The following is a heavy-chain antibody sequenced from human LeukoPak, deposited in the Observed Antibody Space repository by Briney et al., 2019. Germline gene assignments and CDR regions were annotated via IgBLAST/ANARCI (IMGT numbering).Heavy chain of an antibody. Sequence: SGPTLVNPTQTLRLTCTVSGFSLSTSGMCVSWIRQPPGKALEWLARIDWDDDKYYSTSLKTRLTISKDTSKNQVVLTMTNMDPVDTATYYCARQRMTTVTTLPFDSWGQGILVTVSS. CDR1: GFSLSTSGMC. J-gene: IGHJ4*02. V-gene: IGHV2-70*11. CDR2: IDWDDDK. CDR3: ARQRMTTVTTLPFDS. D-gene: IGHD4-17*01.